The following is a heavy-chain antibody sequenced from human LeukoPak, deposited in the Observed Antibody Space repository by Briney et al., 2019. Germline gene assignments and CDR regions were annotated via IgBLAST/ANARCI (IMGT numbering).Heavy chain of an antibody. Sequence: GGSLRLSCAASGFTFSSHWMSWVRQAPGRGLEWVANIKKDGSEKYYVDAVTGRFTISRDNAKTSLYLQMNSLRAEDTAVYYCARDLSGIAGYTYGRGIDYWGQGTLVTVSS. D-gene: IGHD5-18*01. J-gene: IGHJ4*02. CDR1: GFTFSSHW. CDR2: IKKDGSEK. V-gene: IGHV3-7*01. CDR3: ARDLSGIAGYTYGRGIDY.